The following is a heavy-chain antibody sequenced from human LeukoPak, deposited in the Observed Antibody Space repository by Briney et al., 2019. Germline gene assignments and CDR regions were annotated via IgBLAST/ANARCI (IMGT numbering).Heavy chain of an antibody. D-gene: IGHD6-19*01. CDR3: ASGPILASGWNWFDP. V-gene: IGHV1-69*13. Sequence: GASVKVSCKASGGTFSSYAISWVRQAPGQGLEWMGGIIPIFGTANYAQKFQGRVTITADESTSTAYMELSSLRSGDTAVYYCASGPILASGWNWFDPWGQGTLVTVSS. CDR2: IIPIFGTA. CDR1: GGTFSSYA. J-gene: IGHJ5*02.